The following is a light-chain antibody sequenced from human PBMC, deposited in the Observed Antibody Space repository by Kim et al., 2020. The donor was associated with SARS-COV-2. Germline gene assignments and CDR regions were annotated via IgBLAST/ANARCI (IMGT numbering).Light chain of an antibody. J-gene: IGLJ2*01. V-gene: IGLV1-47*01. CDR3: AAWDDSLSGVV. Sequence: GQRGIFSCSAHSSNTESNYVHWYQHNPATAPTLLIYSNNQRPPGGPDRFSGSKSGTSPSLAISGLRSADEADYYCAAWDDSLSGVVFGGGTQLPVL. CDR2: SNN. CDR1: SSNTESNY.